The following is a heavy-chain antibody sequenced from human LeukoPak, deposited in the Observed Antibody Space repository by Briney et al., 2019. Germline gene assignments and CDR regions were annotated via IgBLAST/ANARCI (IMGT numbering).Heavy chain of an antibody. V-gene: IGHV3-23*01. CDR1: GFTFSSYA. Sequence: PGGSLRLSCAASGFTFSSYAMSWVRQAPGKGLEWVSAISGSGGSTYYADSVKGRFTISRDNSKNTLYPQMNSLRAEDTAVYYCAKEDCSSTSCYEDAPFDYWGQGTLVTVSS. CDR2: ISGSGGST. CDR3: AKEDCSSTSCYEDAPFDY. D-gene: IGHD2-2*01. J-gene: IGHJ4*02.